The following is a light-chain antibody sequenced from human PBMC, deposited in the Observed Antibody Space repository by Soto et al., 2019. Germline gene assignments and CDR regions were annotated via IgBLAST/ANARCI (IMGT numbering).Light chain of an antibody. Sequence: QSALTQPASVSGSPGQSITISCTGTSNDIGKYDYVAWYQQYPGMAPKLIIFEVSNRPSGVSDRYSASKSGNTASLTISALQAEDEADYYCMSYTTSSTLVFGGGTKLTVL. V-gene: IGLV2-14*01. CDR1: SNDIGKYDY. CDR2: EVS. J-gene: IGLJ3*02. CDR3: MSYTTSSTLV.